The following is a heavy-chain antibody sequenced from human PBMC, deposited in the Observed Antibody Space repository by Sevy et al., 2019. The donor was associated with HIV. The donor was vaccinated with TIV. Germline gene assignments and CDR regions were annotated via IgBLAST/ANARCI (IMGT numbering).Heavy chain of an antibody. CDR2: ISGSGGGT. V-gene: IGHV3-23*01. D-gene: IGHD2-15*01. CDR3: AKLIVVVVAPGSRFDF. Sequence: GGSLRLSCVASGFTFNNYAMSWVRQAPGKGLEWVSVISGSGGGTNYADSVKGRSTISRDNSKNTLYLQMNTLRDEDTAVYYCAKLIVVVVAPGSRFDFWGQGALVTVSS. J-gene: IGHJ4*02. CDR1: GFTFNNYA.